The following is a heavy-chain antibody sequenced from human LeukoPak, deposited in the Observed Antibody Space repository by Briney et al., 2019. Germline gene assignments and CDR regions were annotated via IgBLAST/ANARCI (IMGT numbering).Heavy chain of an antibody. Sequence: GGSLRLSCAPSGFTVSSSYMAWVRQAPGKGLEWVSAISGSGGSTYYADSVKGRFTISRDNSKNTLYLQMNSLRAEDTAVYYCARELIKDAFDIWGQGTMVTVSS. D-gene: IGHD2-8*01. CDR2: ISGSGGST. J-gene: IGHJ3*02. CDR3: ARELIKDAFDI. CDR1: GFTVSSSY. V-gene: IGHV3-23*01.